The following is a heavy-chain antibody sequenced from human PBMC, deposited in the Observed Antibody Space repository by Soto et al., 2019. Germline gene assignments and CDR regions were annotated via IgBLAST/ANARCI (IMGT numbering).Heavy chain of an antibody. D-gene: IGHD3-10*01. J-gene: IGHJ3*02. CDR1: GVSISSTNW. CDR2: IYHSGIT. Sequence: SETLSLTCAVFGVSISSTNWWSWVRQSPGKGLEWIGDIYHSGITNYNPSLTSRLTISVDKSNNQFSLRLTSVTAADTAVYYCASYASGRFHLAFEIWGQGTMVTVSS. CDR3: ASYASGRFHLAFEI. V-gene: IGHV4-4*02.